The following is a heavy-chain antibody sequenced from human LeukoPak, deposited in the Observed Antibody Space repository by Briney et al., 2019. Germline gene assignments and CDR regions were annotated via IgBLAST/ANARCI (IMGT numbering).Heavy chain of an antibody. J-gene: IGHJ4*02. Sequence: GASVKVSCKASGGTFSSYAISWVRQAPGQGLEWMGWISAYNGNTNYAQKLQGRVTMTTDTSTSTAYMELRSLRSDDTAVYYCASGGEGWNGPGYYFDYWGQGTLVTVSS. V-gene: IGHV1-18*01. CDR3: ASGGEGWNGPGYYFDY. CDR2: ISAYNGNT. CDR1: GGTFSSYA. D-gene: IGHD2-21*01.